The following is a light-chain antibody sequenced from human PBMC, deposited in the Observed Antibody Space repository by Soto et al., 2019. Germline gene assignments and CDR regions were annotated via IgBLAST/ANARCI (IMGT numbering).Light chain of an antibody. J-gene: IGKJ1*01. V-gene: IGKV3-11*01. CDR2: DAS. Sequence: EIVLTQSPATLSLSPGERATLSCRASQSIGLAIAWYQHKPGQAPRLLIFDASQRATGIPARFRGSGSVTDFTLSISSLEPEDFAVYYCQQRTDRPTWTFGQGTKVDIK. CDR3: QQRTDRPTWT. CDR1: QSIGLA.